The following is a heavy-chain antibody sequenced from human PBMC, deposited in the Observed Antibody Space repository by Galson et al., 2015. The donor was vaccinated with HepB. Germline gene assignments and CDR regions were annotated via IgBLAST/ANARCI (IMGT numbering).Heavy chain of an antibody. Sequence: SLRLSCAASGFTFSSYAMSWVRQAPGKGLEWVSAISGSGGSTYYADSVKGRFTISRDNSKNTLYLQMNSLRAEDTAVYYCAKDIADFGVVIMDYYYYYGMDVWGQGTTVTVSS. J-gene: IGHJ6*02. CDR3: AKDIADFGVVIMDYYYYYGMDV. D-gene: IGHD3-3*01. CDR2: ISGSGGST. V-gene: IGHV3-23*01. CDR1: GFTFSSYA.